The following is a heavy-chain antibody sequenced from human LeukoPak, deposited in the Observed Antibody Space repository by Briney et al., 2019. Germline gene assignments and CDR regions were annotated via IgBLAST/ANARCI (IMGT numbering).Heavy chain of an antibody. V-gene: IGHV4-59*08. Sequence: SETLSLTCTVSVGSISSYYWSCIPHPPAKGLEWIGYIYYSGSTNYNPSLKSRVTISVDTSKNQLSLKLSSVTAADTAVYYCARNRGYSYGNTDWWFDPWGQGTLVTVSS. CDR3: ARNRGYSYGNTDWWFDP. J-gene: IGHJ5*02. CDR1: VGSISSYY. CDR2: IYYSGST. D-gene: IGHD5-18*01.